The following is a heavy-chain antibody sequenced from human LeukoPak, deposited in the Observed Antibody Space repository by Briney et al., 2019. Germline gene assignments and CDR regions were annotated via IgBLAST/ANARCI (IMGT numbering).Heavy chain of an antibody. D-gene: IGHD2-2*01. V-gene: IGHV3-74*01. J-gene: IGHJ4*02. CDR2: INTDGSTT. CDR3: ARESGYCSSTSCYRPEDY. Sequence: GGSLRLSCAASGFTFSSYWMHWVRQAPGKGLVWVSRINTDGSTTTYADSVKGRFTISRDNAKNTLYLQMNSLRAEDTAMYYCARESGYCSSTSCYRPEDYWGQGTLVTVSS. CDR1: GFTFSSYW.